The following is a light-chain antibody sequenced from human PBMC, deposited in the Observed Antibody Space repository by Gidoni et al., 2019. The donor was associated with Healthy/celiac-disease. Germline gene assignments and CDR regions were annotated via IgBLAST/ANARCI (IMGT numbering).Light chain of an antibody. J-gene: IGLJ2*01. CDR2: DVS. Sequence: QSALPQPRPASGSPGQSVTISCTGTSSDVGGYNYVSWYQQHPGKAPKLLIYDVSKRPSGVPDRFSGSKSGNTASLTISGLQAEDEADYYCCSYAGSYVVFGGGTKLTVL. CDR1: SSDVGGYNY. V-gene: IGLV2-11*01. CDR3: CSYAGSYVV.